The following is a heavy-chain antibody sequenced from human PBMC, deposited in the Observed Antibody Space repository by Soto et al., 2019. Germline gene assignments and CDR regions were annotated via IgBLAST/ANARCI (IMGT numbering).Heavy chain of an antibody. CDR1: GHNFGSHG. CDR2: VWYDGSKE. Sequence: GGSLRLSCAGSGHNFGSHGIHWVRRAPGKGLEWLAVVWYDGSKEYYADSVKGRFTVSKDNSINTAYLQINSLRGDDTAVYYCARKIGYRQDYWGQGTLVTVSS. J-gene: IGHJ4*02. V-gene: IGHV3-33*01. D-gene: IGHD3-16*02. CDR3: ARKIGYRQDY.